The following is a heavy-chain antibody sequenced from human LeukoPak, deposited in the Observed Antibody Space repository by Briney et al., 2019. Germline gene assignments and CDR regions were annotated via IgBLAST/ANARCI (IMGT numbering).Heavy chain of an antibody. D-gene: IGHD4-17*01. Sequence: PGGSLRLSCAASGFTFSSYAMHWVRQAPGKGLERVAVISYDGSNKYYADSVKGRFTISRDNSKNTLYLQMNSLRAEDTAVYYCAREESQAYGDYVGCFDYWGQGTLVTVSS. CDR2: ISYDGSNK. J-gene: IGHJ4*02. CDR3: AREESQAYGDYVGCFDY. CDR1: GFTFSSYA. V-gene: IGHV3-30-3*01.